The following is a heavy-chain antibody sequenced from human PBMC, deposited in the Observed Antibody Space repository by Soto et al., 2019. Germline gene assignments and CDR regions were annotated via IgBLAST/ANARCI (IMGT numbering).Heavy chain of an antibody. CDR3: TRSCSSTSCYDNAYDI. CDR1: GYTFSNYV. CDR2: INTGNGNT. Sequence: ASVKVSCKASGYTFSNYVMHWVRQAPGQRPEWVAWINTGNGNTKYSVKFQGRVTITRDTSASTADMEVSSLRAEDTAIYYCTRSCSSTSCYDNAYDIWGQGTVVTVSS. V-gene: IGHV1-3*04. J-gene: IGHJ3*02. D-gene: IGHD2-2*01.